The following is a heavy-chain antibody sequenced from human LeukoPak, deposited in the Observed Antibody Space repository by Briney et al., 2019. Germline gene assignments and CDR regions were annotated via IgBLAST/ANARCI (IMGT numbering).Heavy chain of an antibody. CDR2: SGST. V-gene: IGHV4-38-2*02. CDR1: GYSISSGYY. D-gene: IGHD3-16*01. Sequence: PSETLSLTCTVSGYSISSGYYWGWIRQPPGKGLEWIGSGSTNYNPSLKSRVTISVDKSKNQFSLKLSSVTAADTAVYYCARTLRSMDVWGQGTTVTVSS. J-gene: IGHJ6*02. CDR3: ARTLRSMDV.